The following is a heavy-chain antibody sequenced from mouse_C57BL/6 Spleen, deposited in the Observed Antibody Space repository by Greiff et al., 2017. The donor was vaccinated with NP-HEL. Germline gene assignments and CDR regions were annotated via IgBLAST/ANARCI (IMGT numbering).Heavy chain of an antibody. J-gene: IGHJ2*01. CDR3: ARGGTGTYYFDY. CDR1: GFTFSDYG. Sequence: EVMLVESGGGLVKPGGSLKLSCAASGFTFSDYGMHWVRQAPEKGLEWVAYISSGSSTIYYADTVKGRFTISRDNAKNTLFLQMTSLRSEDTAMYYCARGGTGTYYFDYWGQGTTLTVSS. CDR2: ISSGSSTI. D-gene: IGHD4-1*01. V-gene: IGHV5-17*01.